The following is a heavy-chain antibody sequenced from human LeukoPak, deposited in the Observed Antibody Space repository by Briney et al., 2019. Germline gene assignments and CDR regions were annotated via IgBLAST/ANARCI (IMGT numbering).Heavy chain of an antibody. CDR1: GYTFTSYD. V-gene: IGHV1-8*01. Sequence: GASVKVSCKASGYTFTSYDINWVRQATGQGLEWMGWMNPNSGNTGYAQKFQGRVTMTRNTSISTAYMELSSLRSEDTAVYYCARGRRWSSGWYSYYYYMDVWGKGTTVTVSS. J-gene: IGHJ6*03. D-gene: IGHD6-19*01. CDR2: MNPNSGNT. CDR3: ARGRRWSSGWYSYYYYMDV.